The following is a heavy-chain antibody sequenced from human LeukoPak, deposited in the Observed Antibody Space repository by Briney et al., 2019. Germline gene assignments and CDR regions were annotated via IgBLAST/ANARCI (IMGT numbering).Heavy chain of an antibody. CDR3: VRGRYNYGYIFDY. CDR1: GFTFSGYS. V-gene: IGHV3-21*01. D-gene: IGHD5-18*01. Sequence: GGSLRLTCAASGFTFSGYSMSWVRQAPGKGLEWVSSISSSSSYIYYADSMKGRFTVSRDNARNSVYLQMNSLRVEDTAVYYCVRGRYNYGYIFDYWGQGTLDSVSS. J-gene: IGHJ4*02. CDR2: ISSSSSYI.